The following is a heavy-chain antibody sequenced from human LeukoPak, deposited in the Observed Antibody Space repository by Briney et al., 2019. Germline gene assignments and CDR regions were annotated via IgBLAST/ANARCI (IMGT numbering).Heavy chain of an antibody. V-gene: IGHV3-23*01. D-gene: IGHD2-2*01. CDR1: GFTFSSYA. CDR3: AKEPREYCSSTSCPNWIDP. Sequence: GGSLRLSCAASGFTFSSYAMSWVRQAPGKGLEWVSALSASGGTTYYADPVKGRFTISRDNSKNTLYLQMSSLRAEDTAVYYCAKEPREYCSSTSCPNWIDPWGQGTLVTVSS. CDR2: LSASGGTT. J-gene: IGHJ5*02.